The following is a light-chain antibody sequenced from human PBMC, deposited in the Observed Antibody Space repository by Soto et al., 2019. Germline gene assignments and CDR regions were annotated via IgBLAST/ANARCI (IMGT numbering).Light chain of an antibody. CDR1: QSIGNF. CDR2: DAS. Sequence: EIVLTQSPAILSLSPGERATLSCRASQSIGNFLAWYQQKPGQPPRLLIFDASNRAAGVPARFSGSGSGTDFTLTIRSLEPGDFAVYFCQQRSSWPPITFGQGTRLEI. V-gene: IGKV3-11*01. J-gene: IGKJ5*01. CDR3: QQRSSWPPIT.